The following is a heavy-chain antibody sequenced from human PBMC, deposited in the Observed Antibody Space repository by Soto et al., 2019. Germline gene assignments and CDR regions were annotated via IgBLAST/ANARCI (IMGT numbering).Heavy chain of an antibody. CDR1: WSPFSNSC. J-gene: IGHJ4*02. Sequence: ASVKVFSKASWSPFSNSCISWVLPAPGQALEWMGGIIPICGTANYAQKFQGRVTLTADESTSTAYLELSSPRSEDTAVYYWASTARGTAAAVVYWGQGTLVTVSS. D-gene: IGHD6-13*01. V-gene: IGHV1-69*13. CDR3: ASTARGTAAAVVY. CDR2: IIPICGTA.